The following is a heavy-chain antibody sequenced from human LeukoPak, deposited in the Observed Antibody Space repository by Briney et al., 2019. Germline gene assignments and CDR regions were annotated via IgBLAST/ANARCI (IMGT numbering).Heavy chain of an antibody. CDR1: GFTFSDYY. CDR2: IKQDGSEK. D-gene: IGHD3-9*01. CDR3: AREGGEKRYFRFYYYGMDV. Sequence: PGGSLRLSCAASGFTFSDYYMSWIRQAPGKGLEWVANIKQDGSEKGYVASVKGRFTISRDDAKRSLYLQMNSLRAEDTAVYYCAREGGEKRYFRFYYYGMDVWGQGTTVTVSS. J-gene: IGHJ6*02. V-gene: IGHV3-7*01.